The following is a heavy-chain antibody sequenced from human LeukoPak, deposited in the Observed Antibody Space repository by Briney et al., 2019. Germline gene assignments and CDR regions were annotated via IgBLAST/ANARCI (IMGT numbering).Heavy chain of an antibody. Sequence: GASVKVSCKASGYTLTGYYMHWVRQAPGQGLEWMGWINPNSGGTNYAQKFQGRVTMTRDTSISTAYMELSRLRSDDTAVYYCARLDRSYGDYIFDYWGQGTLVTVSS. J-gene: IGHJ4*02. CDR3: ARLDRSYGDYIFDY. CDR1: GYTLTGYY. CDR2: INPNSGGT. V-gene: IGHV1-2*02. D-gene: IGHD4-17*01.